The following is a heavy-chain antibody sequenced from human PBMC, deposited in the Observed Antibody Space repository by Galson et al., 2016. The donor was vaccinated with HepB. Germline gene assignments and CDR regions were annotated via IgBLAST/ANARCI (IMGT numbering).Heavy chain of an antibody. Sequence: SETLSLTCAVSGASVISSNWWSWVRQSPGKGLTWIGEIYHVGTTYYNPSLKSRATISMDKSKNQFSLRLNYMTAADTGVYYCARVGSKAVAGEDIFDSWGRGTLVIVSS. D-gene: IGHD6-19*01. CDR3: ARVGSKAVAGEDIFDS. CDR2: IYHVGTT. J-gene: IGHJ5*01. V-gene: IGHV4-4*02. CDR1: GASVISSNW.